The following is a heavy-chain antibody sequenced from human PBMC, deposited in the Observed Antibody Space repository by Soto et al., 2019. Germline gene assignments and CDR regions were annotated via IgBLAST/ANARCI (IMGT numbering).Heavy chain of an antibody. J-gene: IGHJ3*02. CDR1: GFTFSKLG. CDR3: AKDRDHYDSSDAFDI. Sequence: GSLRLSCAASGFTFSKLGIHWVRQAPGKGLEWVAVISYDGNNEWYADSVRGRFTISRDNSNNTLYLQMNSLRAGDTAVYYCAKDRDHYDSSDAFDIWGQGTMVTVSS. CDR2: ISYDGNNE. D-gene: IGHD3-22*01. V-gene: IGHV3-30*18.